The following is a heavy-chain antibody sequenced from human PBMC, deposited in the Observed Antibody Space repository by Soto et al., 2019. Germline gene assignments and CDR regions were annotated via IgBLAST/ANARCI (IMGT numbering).Heavy chain of an antibody. Sequence: ASVKVSCKASGGTFSSYAISWVRQAPGQGLEWMGGIIPIFGTANYAQKFQGRVTITADESTSTAYMVLSSLRSEDTAVYYCARVFEAVTANYYYGMDVWGQGTTVTVSS. D-gene: IGHD2-21*02. J-gene: IGHJ6*02. CDR2: IIPIFGTA. CDR1: GGTFSSYA. V-gene: IGHV1-69*13. CDR3: ARVFEAVTANYYYGMDV.